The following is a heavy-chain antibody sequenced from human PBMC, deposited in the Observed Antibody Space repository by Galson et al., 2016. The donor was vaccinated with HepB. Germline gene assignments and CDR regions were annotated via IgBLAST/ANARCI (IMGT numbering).Heavy chain of an antibody. CDR2: ISSTGDYI. CDR1: GFTFSTYA. J-gene: IGHJ4*02. V-gene: IGHV3-21*01. D-gene: IGHD2-15*01. CDR3: AKSLVGGPALVGGFDY. Sequence: SLRLSCAASGFTFSTYAMHWVRQAPGKGLEWVSSISSTGDYIYYADSVKGRFTTSRDNTKNLLYLQMNSLRVDDTAVYYCAKSLVGGPALVGGFDYWGQGTLVIVSS.